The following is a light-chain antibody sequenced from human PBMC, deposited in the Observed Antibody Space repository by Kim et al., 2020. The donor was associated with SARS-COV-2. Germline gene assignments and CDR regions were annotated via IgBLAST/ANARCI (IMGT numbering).Light chain of an antibody. CDR2: DVN. CDR1: SSNIGATDH. V-gene: IGLV1-40*01. CDR3: QSLDNSQSAWL. Sequence: RVTIAGTGSSSNIGATDHVNWYRQVPGTAPELLIYDVNNRPSGVPDRFSGSKSGTSASLAITGLQAEDEADYYCQSLDNSQSAWLFGGGTQLTVL. J-gene: IGLJ3*02.